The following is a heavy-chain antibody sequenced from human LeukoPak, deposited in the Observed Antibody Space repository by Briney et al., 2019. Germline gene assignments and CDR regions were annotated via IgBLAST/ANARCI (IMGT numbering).Heavy chain of an antibody. J-gene: IGHJ4*02. V-gene: IGHV3-7*01. CDR2: INKDGSEK. CDR1: GFTFNNHW. CDR3: ARDANWASDY. Sequence: GGSLRLSCAASGFTFNNHWMVWVRQAPGKGLEWVANINKDGSEKFYGDSVKGRFTISRDNAKNSLYLQMNSLRAADTAVYYCARDANWASDYCGQGTLVTVSS. D-gene: IGHD7-27*01.